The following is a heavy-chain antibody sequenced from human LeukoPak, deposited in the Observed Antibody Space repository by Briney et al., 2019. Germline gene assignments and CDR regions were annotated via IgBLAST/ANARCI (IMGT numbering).Heavy chain of an antibody. Sequence: SETLSLTCTVSGGSISSYYWSWIRQPPGKGLEWIGYIYYSGSTNYNPSLKSRVTISVDTSKNQFSLKLSSVTAADTAVYYCARRGRDGYNNFDYWGQGTMVTVSS. J-gene: IGHJ4*02. D-gene: IGHD5-24*01. CDR1: GGSISSYY. CDR3: ARRGRDGYNNFDY. CDR2: IYYSGST. V-gene: IGHV4-59*08.